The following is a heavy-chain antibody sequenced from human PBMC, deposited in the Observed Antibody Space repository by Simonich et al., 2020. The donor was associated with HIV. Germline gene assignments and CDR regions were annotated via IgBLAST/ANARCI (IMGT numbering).Heavy chain of an antibody. D-gene: IGHD2-2*01. J-gene: IGHJ4*02. V-gene: IGHV3-21*01. CDR1: GFTFSSYS. Sequence: EVQLVESGGGLVKPGGSLRLSCAASGFTFSSYSMNWVRQAPGKGRVWVASISSSSSYIYYADSVKGRFTISRDNAKNARYLQMNSLRAEDTAVYYGARDGRKGSSTSCSDYWGQGTLVTVSS. CDR2: ISSSSSYI. CDR3: ARDGRKGSSTSCSDY.